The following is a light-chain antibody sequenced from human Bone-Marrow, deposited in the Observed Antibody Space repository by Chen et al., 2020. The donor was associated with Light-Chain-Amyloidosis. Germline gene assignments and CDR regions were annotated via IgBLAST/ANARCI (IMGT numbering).Light chain of an antibody. J-gene: IGLJ3*02. CDR3: CSYGGRFSLM. Sequence: QSALTQPASVSGSPGQSVTIACTGSYRDVGSHNFVSWYQLHPGRAPKLILYGVNNRPSGVSGRFSGSKTDNTASLTISGLLGEDEADYYCCSYGGRFSLMFGGGTRLTVL. CDR1: YRDVGSHNF. CDR2: GVN. V-gene: IGLV2-23*02.